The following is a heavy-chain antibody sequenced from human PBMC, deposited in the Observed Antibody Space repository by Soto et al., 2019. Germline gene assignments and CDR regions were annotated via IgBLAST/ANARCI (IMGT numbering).Heavy chain of an antibody. CDR1: AYTFTGYH. CDR3: ARSGTYSGRFGY. Sequence: GASVKVSCKSSAYTFTGYHMHWVLQAPGQGLEWMGWINPNSGATGYALKFQGRVTMTRDTSISTGYMELSRLTSDDTAVYYCARSGTYSGRFGYWGQGTLVTVSS. D-gene: IGHD1-1*01. J-gene: IGHJ4*02. V-gene: IGHV1-2*02. CDR2: INPNSGAT.